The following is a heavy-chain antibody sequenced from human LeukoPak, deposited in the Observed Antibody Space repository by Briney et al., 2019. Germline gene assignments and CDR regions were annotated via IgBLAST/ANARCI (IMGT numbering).Heavy chain of an antibody. Sequence: GGSLRPSCAASGFTFSTYSMNWVRQAPGKGLEWVSSISTDSSYIYYADSVKGRFTISRDNAKNSLYLQINSLRAEDTAVYYCARDVGLDYWGQGTLVTVSS. V-gene: IGHV3-21*01. CDR1: GFTFSTYS. CDR2: ISTDSSYI. J-gene: IGHJ4*02. D-gene: IGHD3-16*01. CDR3: ARDVGLDY.